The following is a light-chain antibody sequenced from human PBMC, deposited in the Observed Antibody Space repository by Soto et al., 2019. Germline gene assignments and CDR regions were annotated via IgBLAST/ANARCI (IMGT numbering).Light chain of an antibody. V-gene: IGKV3-11*01. CDR1: QSVSSY. CDR3: QQRGNWPPLT. Sequence: EIGFTQAQATLSLSPGERATLSCRARQSVSSYLAWYQQKPGHAHRLLIDDPSKRATCIPARFSGSGSGTDFSLPIGSLEPADFAVYYCQQRGNWPPLTFGGGNKVDIK. J-gene: IGKJ4*01. CDR2: DPS.